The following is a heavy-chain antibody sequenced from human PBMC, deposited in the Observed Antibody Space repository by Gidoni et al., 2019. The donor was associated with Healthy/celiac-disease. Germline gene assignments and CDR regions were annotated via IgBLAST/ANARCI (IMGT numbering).Heavy chain of an antibody. Sequence: QVQLVQSGAEVKKPGASVKVSCKASVYTFTSYGISWVRQAPGQGLEWMGWISAYNGNTNYAQKLQGRVTMTTDTSTSTAYMELRSLRSDDTAVYYCAREWKQQLAPTPDDDYWGQGTLVTVSS. CDR2: ISAYNGNT. CDR1: VYTFTSYG. J-gene: IGHJ4*02. CDR3: AREWKQQLAPTPDDDY. V-gene: IGHV1-18*01. D-gene: IGHD6-13*01.